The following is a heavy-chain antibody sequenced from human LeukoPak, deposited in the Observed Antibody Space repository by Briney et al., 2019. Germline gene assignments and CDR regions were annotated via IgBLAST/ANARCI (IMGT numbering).Heavy chain of an antibody. V-gene: IGHV4-59*08. CDR1: GGSISSYY. Sequence: PSETLSLTCTVSGGSISSYYWSWIRHPPGKGLEGIGYIYYSGSTDYNPSLRSRVTISVDTSKNQFSLKLSSVTAADTAVYYCARGGNYGDYDGYFDYWGQGTLVTVSS. CDR2: IYYSGST. J-gene: IGHJ4*02. D-gene: IGHD4-17*01. CDR3: ARGGNYGDYDGYFDY.